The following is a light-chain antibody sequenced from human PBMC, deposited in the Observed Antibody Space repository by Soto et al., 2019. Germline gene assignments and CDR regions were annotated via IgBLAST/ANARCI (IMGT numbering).Light chain of an antibody. V-gene: IGLV2-14*01. J-gene: IGLJ1*01. CDR2: GVR. CDR3: SSLSAGRSYV. Sequence: QSALTQPTSVSGSPGQSITISCTGNSHDVGGYNYVSWYQQHPGKAPRFLIYGVRNRPSGISSRFSASKSGLTASLPISGLHHEDEADYYCSSLSAGRSYVFGPGTKVTVL. CDR1: SHDVGGYNY.